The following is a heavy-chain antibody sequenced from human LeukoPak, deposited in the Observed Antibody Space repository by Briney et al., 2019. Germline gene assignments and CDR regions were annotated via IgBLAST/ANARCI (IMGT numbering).Heavy chain of an antibody. J-gene: IGHJ6*02. CDR1: GGSISSDY. CDR2: MYYTGST. Sequence: SETLSLTCSVSGGSISSDYWAWIRQPPGKGLEWIGYMYYTGSTNYNPSLKSRVTISLATSKNQFSLKLSSVTAADTAVYYCARVSAVYGMDVWGRGTTVTVSS. CDR3: ARVSAVYGMDV. V-gene: IGHV4-59*01.